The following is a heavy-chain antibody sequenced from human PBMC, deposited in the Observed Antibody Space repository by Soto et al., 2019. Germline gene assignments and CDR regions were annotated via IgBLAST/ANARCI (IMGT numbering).Heavy chain of an antibody. V-gene: IGHV3-74*01. CDR2: INSDGSST. CDR3: ARSEASHSRGFVFDP. Sequence: PGGSLRLACAASGFTFSSYWMHWGRRAPGKGLVWVSRINSDGSSTSYADSVKGRFTISRDNGKKTLYLQMNSLRAEDTAVYYCARSEASHSRGFVFDPCGQAPLLTVSS. J-gene: IGHJ5*02. D-gene: IGHD3-22*01. CDR1: GFTFSSYW.